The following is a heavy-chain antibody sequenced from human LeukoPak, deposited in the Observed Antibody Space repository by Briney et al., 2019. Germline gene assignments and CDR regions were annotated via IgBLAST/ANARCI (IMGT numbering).Heavy chain of an antibody. J-gene: IGHJ5*02. CDR2: IYYSGST. D-gene: IGHD2-2*02. Sequence: PSETLSLTCTVSGGSISSSSYYWGWIRQPPGKGLEWIGSIYYSGSTYYNPSLKSRVTISVDTSKNQFSLKLSSVTAADTAVYYCARDRDIVVVPAAIPGWLDPWGQGTLVTVSS. V-gene: IGHV4-39*07. CDR1: GGSISSSSYY. CDR3: ARDRDIVVVPAAIPGWLDP.